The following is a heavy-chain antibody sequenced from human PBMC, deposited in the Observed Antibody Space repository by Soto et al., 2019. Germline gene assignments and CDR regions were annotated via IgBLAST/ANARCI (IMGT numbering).Heavy chain of an antibody. J-gene: IGHJ4*02. CDR3: ARCKKWDSSIAPDH. CDR1: GGSISDYF. V-gene: IGHV4-4*07. Sequence: QVQLQESGPGLVKPSETLSLTCSVSGGSISDYFSVWIRPPPGKGLVWIGQVSNFGTIIDDAILEGRVSMSRDTSKNQFSLTLTSVTAADTAVYFCARCKKWDSSIAPDHWGQGILVSVSS. CDR2: VSNFGTI. D-gene: IGHD6-6*01.